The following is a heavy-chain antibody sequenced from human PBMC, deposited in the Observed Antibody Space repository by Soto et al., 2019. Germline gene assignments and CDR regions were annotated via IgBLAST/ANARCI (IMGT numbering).Heavy chain of an antibody. CDR1: GFTFSSYG. J-gene: IGHJ6*03. D-gene: IGHD4-17*01. V-gene: IGHV3-30*18. Sequence: GGSLRLSCAASGFTFSSYGMHWVRQAPGKGLEWVAVISYDGSNKYYADSVKGRFTISRDNSKNTLYLQMNSLRAEDTAVYYCAKDWTVTTGYYMDVWGKGTTVTVSS. CDR3: AKDWTVTTGYYMDV. CDR2: ISYDGSNK.